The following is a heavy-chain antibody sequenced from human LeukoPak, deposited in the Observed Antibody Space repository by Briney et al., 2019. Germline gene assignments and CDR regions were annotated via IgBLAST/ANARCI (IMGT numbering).Heavy chain of an antibody. V-gene: IGHV3-23*01. CDR3: AKDHGGYYYGSGSYYGGRYFDY. D-gene: IGHD3-10*01. Sequence: GGSLRLSCAASGFTFSTYPMTWVRQAPGKGLEWVSGISGSGGSTYYADSVKGRFTISRDNSKNTLYLQMNSLRAEDTAVYYCAKDHGGYYYGSGSYYGGRYFDYWGQGTLVTVSS. CDR1: GFTFSTYP. J-gene: IGHJ4*02. CDR2: ISGSGGST.